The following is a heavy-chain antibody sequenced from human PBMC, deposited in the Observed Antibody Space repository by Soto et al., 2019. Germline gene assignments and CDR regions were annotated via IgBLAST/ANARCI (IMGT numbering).Heavy chain of an antibody. J-gene: IGHJ4*02. Sequence: QVHLVQSGAEVKKPGASVKVSCKGSGYDFTTYGITWVRPAPGHGLEWMAWISAHNGNTDYAQKLQGRVTVTRDTSTSTAYMELRSLRSDDTAVYYCARGRYGDYWGQGALVTVSS. D-gene: IGHD1-1*01. CDR1: GYDFTTYG. V-gene: IGHV1-18*01. CDR3: ARGRYGDY. CDR2: ISAHNGNT.